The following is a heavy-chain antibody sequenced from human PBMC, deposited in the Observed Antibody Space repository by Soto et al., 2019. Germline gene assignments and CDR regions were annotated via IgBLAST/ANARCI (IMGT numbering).Heavy chain of an antibody. CDR2: ISSSGSTI. V-gene: IGHV3-11*01. CDR3: ARGMYYYGSRSYHGEY. J-gene: IGHJ4*01. Sequence: QVQLVESGGGLVKPGGSLRLSCAASGFTFSDYYMSWIRQAPGKGLEWVSYISSSGSTIYYADSVKGRFTISRDNAKNTLHLQMNNLKEEDTGVYYCARGMYYYGSRSYHGEYCGHGTRVTGSS. CDR1: GFTFSDYY. D-gene: IGHD3-10*01.